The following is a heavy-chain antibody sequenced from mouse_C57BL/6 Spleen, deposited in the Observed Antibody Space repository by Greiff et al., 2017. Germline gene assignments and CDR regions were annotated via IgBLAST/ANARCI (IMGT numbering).Heavy chain of an antibody. CDR3: ARGNSSGYVPFDY. CDR2: IHPNSGST. J-gene: IGHJ2*01. V-gene: IGHV1-64*01. Sequence: QVQLQQSGAELVKPGASVKLSCKASGYTFTSYWMHWVKQRPGQGLEWIGMIHPNSGSTNYNEKFKSKATLTVDKSSSTAYMQLSSLTSEDSAVYYCARGNSSGYVPFDYWGQGTTLTVSS. D-gene: IGHD3-2*02. CDR1: GYTFTSYW.